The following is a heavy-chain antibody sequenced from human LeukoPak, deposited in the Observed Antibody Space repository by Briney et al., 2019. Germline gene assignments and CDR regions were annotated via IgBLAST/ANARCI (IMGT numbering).Heavy chain of an antibody. D-gene: IGHD1-26*01. J-gene: IGHJ3*02. CDR2: IIPIFGTA. V-gene: IGHV1-69*13. CDR1: GGTSSSYA. CDR3: ARDLSGSLEGDAFDI. Sequence: GASVTVSCKASGGTSSSYAISWVRQAPGQGLEWMGGIIPIFGTANYAQKFQGRVTITADESTSTAYMELSSLRSEDTAVYYCARDLSGSLEGDAFDIWGQGTMVTVSS.